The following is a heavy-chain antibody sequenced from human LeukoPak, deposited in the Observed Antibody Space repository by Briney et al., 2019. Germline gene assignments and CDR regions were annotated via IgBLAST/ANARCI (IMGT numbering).Heavy chain of an antibody. J-gene: IGHJ4*02. Sequence: PGGSLRLSCAVSGFTFSSYWMSWVRKAPGKGLEWVANIKQDGSEKYYVDSVKGRFTISGDNAKNSLYLQMNSLRAEDTAVYYCARNTYYYDSSGYYALDYWGQRTLVTVSS. CDR2: IKQDGSEK. CDR1: GFTFSSYW. CDR3: ARNTYYYDSSGYYALDY. D-gene: IGHD3-22*01. V-gene: IGHV3-7*01.